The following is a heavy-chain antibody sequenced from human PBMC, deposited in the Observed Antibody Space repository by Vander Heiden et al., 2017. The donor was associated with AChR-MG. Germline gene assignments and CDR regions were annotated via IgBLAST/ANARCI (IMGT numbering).Heavy chain of an antibody. CDR1: GGPFRSHA. V-gene: IGHV1-69*01. CDR3: ARGASITIFGVVSPLYGMDV. Sequence: QVQLVQSGAEVKKPGSSVKVFCKASGGPFRSHATSGVGRAPGQGLEWMGGIIPIFGTANYAQKVQGRVTITADESTSTAYMELSSLRSEDTAVYYCARGASITIFGVVSPLYGMDVWGQGTTVTVSS. CDR2: IIPIFGTA. J-gene: IGHJ6*02. D-gene: IGHD3-3*01.